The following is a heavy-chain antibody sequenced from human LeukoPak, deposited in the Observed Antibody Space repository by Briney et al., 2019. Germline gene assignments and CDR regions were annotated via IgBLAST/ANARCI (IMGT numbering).Heavy chain of an antibody. Sequence: SETLSLTCTVSVYSISSGYYWGWIRQPPGKGLGWIGSIYHSGSTYYNPSLKSRVTISVDTSKNQFSLKLSSVTAADTAVYYCARSGYSGYEGPAVFDYWGQGTLVTVSS. D-gene: IGHD5-12*01. J-gene: IGHJ4*02. CDR1: VYSISSGYY. CDR2: IYHSGST. CDR3: ARSGYSGYEGPAVFDY. V-gene: IGHV4-38-2*02.